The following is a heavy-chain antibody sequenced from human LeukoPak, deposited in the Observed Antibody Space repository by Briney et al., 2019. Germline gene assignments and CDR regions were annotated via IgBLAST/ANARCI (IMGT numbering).Heavy chain of an antibody. D-gene: IGHD3-10*01. CDR3: AKDSAWVWAQFDY. CDR2: ISGSGGST. V-gene: IGHV3-23*01. J-gene: IGHJ4*02. Sequence: GGSLRHSCAASGFTFSSYAMSWVRQAPGKGLEWVSAISGSGGSTYYADSVKGRFTISRDNSKNTLYLQMNSLRAEDTAVYYCAKDSAWVWAQFDYWGQGTLVTVSS. CDR1: GFTFSSYA.